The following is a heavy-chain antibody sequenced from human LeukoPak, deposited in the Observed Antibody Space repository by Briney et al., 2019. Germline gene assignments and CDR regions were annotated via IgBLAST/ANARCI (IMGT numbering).Heavy chain of an antibody. V-gene: IGHV3-74*01. CDR1: GFTFSSYW. CDR2: INSDGSST. Sequence: GGSLRLSCAASGFTFSSYWMHWVRQAPGKGLVWVSRINSDGSSTSYADSVKGRFTISRDNAKNTLYLQMNSLRAEDTAVYYCARDPTVLWFGELLPLDYWGQGNLVTVSS. J-gene: IGHJ4*02. CDR3: ARDPTVLWFGELLPLDY. D-gene: IGHD3-10*01.